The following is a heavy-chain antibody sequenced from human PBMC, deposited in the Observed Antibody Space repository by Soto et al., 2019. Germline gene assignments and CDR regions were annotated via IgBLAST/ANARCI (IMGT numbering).Heavy chain of an antibody. J-gene: IGHJ5*02. D-gene: IGHD1-26*01. CDR1: GGSISSHY. V-gene: IGHV4-59*11. CDR3: ATQEVGGSYAYTFDP. Sequence: SETLSLTCSVSGGSISSHYRSRIQQPPGQRLEWIGYVHNSGSTNYNPSLKSRVTISVDTSKNQVSLKLSSVTAADTAVYYCATQEVGGSYAYTFDPWGQGTLVTVSS. CDR2: VHNSGST.